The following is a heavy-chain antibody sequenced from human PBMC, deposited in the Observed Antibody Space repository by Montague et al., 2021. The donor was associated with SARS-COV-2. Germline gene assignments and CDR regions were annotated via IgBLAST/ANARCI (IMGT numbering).Heavy chain of an antibody. CDR1: GGSISSYY. CDR3: ARVPRNYDFWSGFYDAFDI. CDR2: IYYSGST. V-gene: IGHV4-59*01. Sequence: LVKPTQTLTLTCTVSGGSISSYYWSWIRQPPGKGLEWIGYIYYSGSTNYNPSLKSRVTISVDTSKNQFSLKLSSVTAADTAVYYCARVPRNYDFWSGFYDAFDIWGQGTMVTVSS. D-gene: IGHD3-3*01. J-gene: IGHJ3*02.